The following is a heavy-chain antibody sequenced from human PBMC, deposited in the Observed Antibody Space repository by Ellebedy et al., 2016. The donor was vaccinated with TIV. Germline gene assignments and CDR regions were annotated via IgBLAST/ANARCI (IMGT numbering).Heavy chain of an antibody. V-gene: IGHV5-51*01. D-gene: IGHD3-22*01. Sequence: PGGSLRLSCRGSGYTFNTYWIGWVRQMPGRGLEWMGIIYPTDSDTTYSPSFQGQVTISADKSISTAYLQWDSLKASDTAMYYCASGGDYFYDSSGYHDYFDSWGQGTLVTVSS. CDR1: GYTFNTYW. CDR3: ASGGDYFYDSSGYHDYFDS. CDR2: IYPTDSDT. J-gene: IGHJ4*02.